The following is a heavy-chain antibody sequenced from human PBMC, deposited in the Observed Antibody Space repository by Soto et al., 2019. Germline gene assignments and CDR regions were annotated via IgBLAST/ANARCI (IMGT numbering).Heavy chain of an antibody. Sequence: PGGSLRLSCAGSGFTFSSYDMHWVRQAAGKGLEWVSGIGTAGDPYYPDSVKGRFTISRENGKNSLDLQMNGLRAGDTAVYYCARGRDLTWGSRWFFDLWGRGTLVTVSS. CDR1: GFTFSSYD. J-gene: IGHJ2*01. CDR2: IGTAGDP. CDR3: ARGRDLTWGSRWFFDL. V-gene: IGHV3-13*05. D-gene: IGHD7-27*01.